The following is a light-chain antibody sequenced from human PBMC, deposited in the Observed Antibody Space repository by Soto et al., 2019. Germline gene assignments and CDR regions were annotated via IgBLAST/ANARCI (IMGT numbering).Light chain of an antibody. CDR1: QSVSSSY. Sequence: IVLTQSPGNLSLSPGERATLSCRASQSVSSSYLAWHQQKPGQAPRLVLYGASNRATGIPDMISGRGARADFTLTSSRKEHEDFAVYYCQQYGSSGTFGQGTKVEI. CDR2: GAS. V-gene: IGKV3-20*01. J-gene: IGKJ1*01. CDR3: QQYGSSGT.